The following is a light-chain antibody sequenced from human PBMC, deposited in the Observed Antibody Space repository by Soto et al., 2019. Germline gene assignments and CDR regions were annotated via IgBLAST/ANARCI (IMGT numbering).Light chain of an antibody. J-gene: IGKJ1*01. CDR2: GAS. CDR3: QQYGSSSWT. V-gene: IGKV3-20*01. CDR1: QSVSSSY. Sequence: EVGLTQSPCTLSLSTGERATLSCRASQSVSSSYLAWYQQKPGQAPRLLIYGASSRATGIPDRFSGSGFGTDFTLTISRLEPEDFAVYYCQQYGSSSWTFAQGTKVAIK.